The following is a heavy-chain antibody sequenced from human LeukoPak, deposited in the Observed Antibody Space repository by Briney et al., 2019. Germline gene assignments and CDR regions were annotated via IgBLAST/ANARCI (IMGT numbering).Heavy chain of an antibody. CDR3: ARGRNIEMTTMSGGSDY. Sequence: ASVKVSCKASGYTFTNYYMHWVRQAPGQGLEWMGIINPSGGSTNYAQKFQGRVSMTRDSSISTAYMDLSDLRSDDTAVYSCARGRNIEMTTMSGGSDYWGQGTLVAVSS. CDR1: GYTFTNYY. D-gene: IGHD5-24*01. V-gene: IGHV1-46*01. J-gene: IGHJ4*02. CDR2: INPSGGST.